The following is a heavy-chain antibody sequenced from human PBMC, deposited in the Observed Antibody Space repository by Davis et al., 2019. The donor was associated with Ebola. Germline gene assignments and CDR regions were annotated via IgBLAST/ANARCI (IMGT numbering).Heavy chain of an antibody. J-gene: IGHJ3*02. CDR2: INSGSTYV. D-gene: IGHD5-18*01. CDR3: ARASRGYSYGLYAFDI. CDR1: GFTFSSYS. Sequence: GESLKISCAASGFTFSSYSMSWVRQAPGKGLEWVSSINSGSTYVFYADSVKGRFTISRDNAKNSLYLQMNSLRDEDTAVYYCARASRGYSYGLYAFDIWGQGTMVTVSS. V-gene: IGHV3-21*01.